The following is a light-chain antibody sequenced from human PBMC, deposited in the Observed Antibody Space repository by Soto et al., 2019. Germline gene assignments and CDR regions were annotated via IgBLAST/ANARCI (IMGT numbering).Light chain of an antibody. V-gene: IGKV3-15*01. J-gene: IGKJ1*01. CDR3: QQYNIWPPWT. Sequence: EIVMTQSPATLSVSPGEGATLSCMASQSLSTNLSWYQQKPGQAPSLLIYGASTRATGIPDRFSGSGSGTEFTITISSLQSEDFAIYYCQQYNIWPPWTFGQGTKVDTK. CDR2: GAS. CDR1: QSLSTN.